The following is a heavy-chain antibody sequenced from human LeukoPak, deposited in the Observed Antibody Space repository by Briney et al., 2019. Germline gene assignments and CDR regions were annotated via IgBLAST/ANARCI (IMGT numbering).Heavy chain of an antibody. V-gene: IGHV1-2*02. Sequence: ASVTVSCKASGYTFTGYYMHWVRQAPGQGLEWMGWINPNTADTNYAQKFQGRVTMTRDTSISTAYMELRSLRSDDTAVYYCARDHPVEMATIGSDYFDYWGQGTLVTVSS. D-gene: IGHD5-24*01. J-gene: IGHJ4*02. CDR2: INPNTADT. CDR1: GYTFTGYY. CDR3: ARDHPVEMATIGSDYFDY.